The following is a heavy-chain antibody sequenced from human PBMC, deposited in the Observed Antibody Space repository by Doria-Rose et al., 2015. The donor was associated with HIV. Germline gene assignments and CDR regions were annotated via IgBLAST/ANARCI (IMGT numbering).Heavy chain of an antibody. D-gene: IGHD6-13*01. CDR3: ARIKSSRWYHKYYFDF. V-gene: IGHV2-26*01. CDR2: IFSDDER. J-gene: IGHJ4*02. CDR1: GVSLSSPGMG. Sequence: SGPVLVKPTETLTLTCTVSGVSLSSPGMGVSWIRQSPGKALEWLANIFSDDERSYKTSLKSRLTISRGTSKSQVVLTMTDMGPVDTATYYCARIKSSRWYHKYYFDFWGQGTLVIVSA.